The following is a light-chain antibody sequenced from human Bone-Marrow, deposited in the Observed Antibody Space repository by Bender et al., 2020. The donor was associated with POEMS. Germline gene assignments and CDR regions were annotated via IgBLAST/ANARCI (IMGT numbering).Light chain of an antibody. J-gene: IGLJ3*02. CDR1: GSGVGGFTY. V-gene: IGLV2-11*01. CDR2: EVS. Sequence: QSALTQPRSVSGSPGQSVTISCTGTGSGVGGFTYVSWYQQYPGKAPKLMIYEVSTRPSGVPDRFYGAKSGNTASLTVTGLQAEDEADYYCSSFTTDTTWVFGGGTKLTVL. CDR3: SSFTTDTTWV.